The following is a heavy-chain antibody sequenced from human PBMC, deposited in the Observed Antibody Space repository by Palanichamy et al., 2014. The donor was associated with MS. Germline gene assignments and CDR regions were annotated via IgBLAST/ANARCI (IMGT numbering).Heavy chain of an antibody. J-gene: IGHJ5*02. CDR1: GYPISSGYH. Sequence: QVHLQESGPGLVKPSETLSLTCTVSGYPISSGYHWGWIRQPPGKGLEWIASIHQGGNTYYNPSLRSRVTISTDTSKNQFSLKMTSVTAADTTLYYCARAFGVTPRHWFDPWGPGILATVSS. CDR2: IHQGGNT. V-gene: IGHV4-38-2*02. D-gene: IGHD2-8*01. CDR3: ARAFGVTPRHWFDP.